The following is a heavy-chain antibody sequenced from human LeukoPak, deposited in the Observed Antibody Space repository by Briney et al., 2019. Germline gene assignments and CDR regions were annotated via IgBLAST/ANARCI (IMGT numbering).Heavy chain of an antibody. Sequence: GGSLRLSCAASGFTVSSNYMSWVRQAPGKGLEWVSVIYSGGSTYYADSVKGRFTISRDNSKNTLYLQTNSLRAEDTAVYYCSRGIAAANDAFDIWGQGTMVTVSS. CDR3: SRGIAAANDAFDI. CDR2: IYSGGST. V-gene: IGHV3-66*02. D-gene: IGHD6-13*01. CDR1: GFTVSSNY. J-gene: IGHJ3*02.